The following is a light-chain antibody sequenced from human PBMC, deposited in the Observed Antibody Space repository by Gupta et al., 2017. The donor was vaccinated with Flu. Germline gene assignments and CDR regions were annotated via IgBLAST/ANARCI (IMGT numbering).Light chain of an antibody. CDR1: SLRSYY. CDR2: AKN. V-gene: IGLV3-19*01. J-gene: IGLJ2*01. CDR3: NSRDSSDNHQAV. Sequence: SSELTQDPAVSVALGQPVRITCQGDSLRSYYASWYQQKPGQAPVLVIYAKNNRPSGIPDRFSGSSSGNTASLTITGAQAEDEADYYCNSRDSSDNHQAVFGGGTKLTVL.